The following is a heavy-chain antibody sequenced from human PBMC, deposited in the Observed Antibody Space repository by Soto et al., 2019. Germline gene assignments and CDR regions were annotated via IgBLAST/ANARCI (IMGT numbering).Heavy chain of an antibody. Sequence: QVQLQQWGAGLLKPSETLSLTCAVYGGSFNGYYWSWIRQPPGKGLEWIGEINHSGSTNYNPSLKSRVTISVDTSKNQFSLKLSSVTAADTAVYYCAREIYGYYYYMDVWGKGTTVTVSS. J-gene: IGHJ6*03. CDR3: AREIYGYYYYMDV. D-gene: IGHD2-2*02. V-gene: IGHV4-34*01. CDR2: INHSGST. CDR1: GGSFNGYY.